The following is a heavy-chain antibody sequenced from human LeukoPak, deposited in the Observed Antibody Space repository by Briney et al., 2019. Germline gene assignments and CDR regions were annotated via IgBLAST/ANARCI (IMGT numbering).Heavy chain of an antibody. D-gene: IGHD6-13*01. Sequence: GASVKVSCKASGYTFTGYYMHWVRQAPGQGLEWMGWINPNSGGTNYAQKFQGRVTMTRDTSISTAYMELSRLRSDDTAVYYCAVGLLSSSWRGTDYYYYMDVWGKGTTVTISS. CDR1: GYTFTGYY. V-gene: IGHV1-2*02. J-gene: IGHJ6*03. CDR2: INPNSGGT. CDR3: AVGLLSSSWRGTDYYYYMDV.